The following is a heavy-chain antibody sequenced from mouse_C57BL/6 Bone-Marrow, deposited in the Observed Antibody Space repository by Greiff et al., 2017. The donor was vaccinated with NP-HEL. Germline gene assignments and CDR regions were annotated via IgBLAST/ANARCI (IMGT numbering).Heavy chain of an antibody. Sequence: QVQLQQSDAELVKPGASVKISCKVSGYTFTDHTIHWMKQRPEQGLEWIGYIYPRDGSTKYNEKFKGKATLTAAKSSRTAYMQLNSMTSEDSAVYFCARVKAYYYGVAYWGQGTLVTVTA. CDR1: GYTFTDHT. J-gene: IGHJ3*01. V-gene: IGHV1-78*01. D-gene: IGHD1-1*01. CDR2: IYPRDGST. CDR3: ARVKAYYYGVAY.